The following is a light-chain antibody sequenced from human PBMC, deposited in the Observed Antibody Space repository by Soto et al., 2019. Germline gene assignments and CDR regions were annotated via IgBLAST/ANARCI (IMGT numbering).Light chain of an antibody. J-gene: IGLJ1*01. Sequence: QSALTQPPSASGSPGQSVTISCTGTSSAVAGYNYVSWYQQHPGKAPKLMIYEVNKRPSGVPDRFSGSKSGTTASLTVSGLQAEDEADYYCSSYASNIYVFGTGTKLTVL. CDR1: SSAVAGYNY. CDR2: EVN. CDR3: SSYASNIYV. V-gene: IGLV2-8*01.